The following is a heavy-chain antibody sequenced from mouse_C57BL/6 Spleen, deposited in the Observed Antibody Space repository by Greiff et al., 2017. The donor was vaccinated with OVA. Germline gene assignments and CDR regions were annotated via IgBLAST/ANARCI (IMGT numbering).Heavy chain of an antibody. J-gene: IGHJ2*01. CDR3: ARGVYGSSYGYFDY. Sequence: VQLQQSGAELVRPGASVKLSCKASGYTFTDYYINWVKQRPGQGLEWIARIYPGSGNTYYNEKFKGKATLTAEKSSSTAYMQLSSLTSEDSAVYFCARGVYGSSYGYFDYWGQGTTLTVSS. V-gene: IGHV1-76*01. D-gene: IGHD1-1*01. CDR1: GYTFTDYY. CDR2: IYPGSGNT.